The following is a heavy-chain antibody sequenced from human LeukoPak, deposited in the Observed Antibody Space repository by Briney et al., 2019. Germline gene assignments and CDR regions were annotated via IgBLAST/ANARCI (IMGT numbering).Heavy chain of an antibody. V-gene: IGHV4-39*01. Sequence: SETLSLTCTVSGGSISSSSYYWGWIRQPPGQGLEWIGSIYYSGSTYYNPSLKSRVTISVDTSKNQFSLKLSSVTAADTAVYYCARGQYYYDSSGSSLFDYWGQGTLVTVSS. CDR2: IYYSGST. CDR3: ARGQYYYDSSGSSLFDY. J-gene: IGHJ4*02. CDR1: GGSISSSSYY. D-gene: IGHD3-22*01.